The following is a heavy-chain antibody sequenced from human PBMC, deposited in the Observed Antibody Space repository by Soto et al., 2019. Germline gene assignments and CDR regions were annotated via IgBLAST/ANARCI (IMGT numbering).Heavy chain of an antibody. CDR1: GGSISSYY. CDR3: ARGGKDYDILTGYYIGPLYY. V-gene: IGHV4-59*08. Sequence: SETLSLTCTVSGGSISSYYWSWIRQPPGKGLEWIGYIYYSGSTNYNPSLKSRVTISVDTSKNQFSLKLSSVTAADTAVYYCARGGKDYDILTGYYIGPLYYWGQGTLVTVSS. CDR2: IYYSGST. J-gene: IGHJ4*02. D-gene: IGHD3-9*01.